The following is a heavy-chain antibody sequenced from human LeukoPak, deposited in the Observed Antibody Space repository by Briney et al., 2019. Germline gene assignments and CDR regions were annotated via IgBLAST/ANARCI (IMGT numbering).Heavy chain of an antibody. Sequence: QPGGSLRLSCAASGFTFSSYGMHWVRQAPGKGLEWVAVIWYDGSNKYYADSVKGRFTISRDNSKNTLYLQMSSLRAEDTAVYYCATDLVDLGNVDYWGQGTLVTVSS. J-gene: IGHJ4*02. V-gene: IGHV3-33*01. CDR1: GFTFSSYG. CDR2: IWYDGSNK. D-gene: IGHD7-27*01. CDR3: ATDLVDLGNVDY.